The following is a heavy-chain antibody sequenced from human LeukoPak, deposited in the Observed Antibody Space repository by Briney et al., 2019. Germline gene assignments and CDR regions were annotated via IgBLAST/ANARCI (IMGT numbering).Heavy chain of an antibody. CDR2: IKQDGSEK. D-gene: IGHD5-18*01. Sequence: GGSLRLSCAASGFTFSSYWMSWVRQAPGKGLEWVANIKQDGSEKYYVDSVKGRFTISRDNAKNSLYLQMNSLRAEDTAVCYCARDISPLASGIQLYWGQGTLVTVSS. J-gene: IGHJ4*02. V-gene: IGHV3-7*03. CDR3: ARDISPLASGIQLY. CDR1: GFTFSSYW.